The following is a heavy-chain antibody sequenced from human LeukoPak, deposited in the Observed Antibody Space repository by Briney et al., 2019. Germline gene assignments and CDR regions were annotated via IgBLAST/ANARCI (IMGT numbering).Heavy chain of an antibody. CDR3: TREENYGDYPRTVILDY. Sequence: SETLSLTCTVSSGSLTSGYNYWGWIRQAPGTGLEWIGSIFYSGTTYYNPSLKSRVTMSIDTSKHQFSLNLISVTAADTAVYFCTREENYGDYPRTVILDYWGQGVLVTVSS. CDR1: SGSLTSGYNY. V-gene: IGHV4-39*07. CDR2: IFYSGTT. J-gene: IGHJ4*02. D-gene: IGHD4-17*01.